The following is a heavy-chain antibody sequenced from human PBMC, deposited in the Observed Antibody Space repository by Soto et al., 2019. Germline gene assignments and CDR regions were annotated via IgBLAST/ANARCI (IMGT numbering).Heavy chain of an antibody. CDR1: GYTFTNYY. CDR2: IYPSGSST. CDR3: ASSGIVGREVNTWFDP. D-gene: IGHD3-22*01. Sequence: ASVKVSCKASGYTFTNYYMHWVRQAPGQGLEWMGLIYPSGSSTSYTQKFQGRVTMTRDTSTSTVHMELSSLRSADTAVYYCASSGIVGREVNTWFDPWGQGTLVTVSS. V-gene: IGHV1-46*01. J-gene: IGHJ5*02.